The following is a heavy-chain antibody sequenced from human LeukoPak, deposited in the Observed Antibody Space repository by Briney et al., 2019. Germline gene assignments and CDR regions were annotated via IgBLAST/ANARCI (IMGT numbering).Heavy chain of an antibody. J-gene: IGHJ4*02. D-gene: IGHD1-1*01. CDR2: INPSGGST. Sequence: ASVKVSCKAAGYTFTTYYLHWVRQAPGQGLEWMGFINPSGGSTSYAQNFQGGVTMTRDTSTSTVYMELSSLRSEDTAVYYCARNVGSGLDYWGQGTLVTVSS. CDR1: GYTFTTYY. V-gene: IGHV1-46*01. CDR3: ARNVGSGLDY.